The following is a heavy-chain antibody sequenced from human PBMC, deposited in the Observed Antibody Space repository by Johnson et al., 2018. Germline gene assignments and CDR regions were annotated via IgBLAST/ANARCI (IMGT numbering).Heavy chain of an antibody. Sequence: VQLQESGGGLVQPGGSLRLSCAASGFTFSSYWMHWVRQVPGKGLVWVSAISGSGGSTYYAHSVKVRFTISRDNSKNTLYLQMNSLRAEDTAVYYCARVENYQYAVDGWGQGTKVTVSS. J-gene: IGHJ6*02. D-gene: IGHD2-2*01. CDR1: GFTFSSYW. CDR2: ISGSGGST. CDR3: ARVENYQYAVDG. V-gene: IGHV3-23*01.